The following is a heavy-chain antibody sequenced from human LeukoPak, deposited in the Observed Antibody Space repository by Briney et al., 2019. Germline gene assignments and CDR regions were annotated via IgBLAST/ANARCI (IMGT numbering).Heavy chain of an antibody. CDR2: IYHSGST. Sequence: SGTLSLTCAVSGGSINSNNWWSWVRQPPGKGLEWIGGIYHSGSTNYNPSLKSRITISVDKSKNQFSLKLSSVTAADTAVYYCATNLSSGYESIDFWGQGTLVTVSS. V-gene: IGHV4-4*02. D-gene: IGHD5-12*01. CDR3: ATNLSSGYESIDF. J-gene: IGHJ4*02. CDR1: GGSINSNNW.